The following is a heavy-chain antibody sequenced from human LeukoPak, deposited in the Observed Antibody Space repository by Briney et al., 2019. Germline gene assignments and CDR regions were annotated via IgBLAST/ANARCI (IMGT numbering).Heavy chain of an antibody. J-gene: IGHJ4*02. CDR1: GGSISSYS. CDR3: ARITGIVGAPFDY. CDR2: IYYSGSA. D-gene: IGHD1-26*01. V-gene: IGHV4-59*01. Sequence: SQTLSLTCTVSGGSISSYSWSWIRQPPGKGLEWIGYIYYSGSANFHPSLKSRVTISVDTSKNQFCLKLSSVTAADTAVYYCARITGIVGAPFDYWGQGTLVTVSS.